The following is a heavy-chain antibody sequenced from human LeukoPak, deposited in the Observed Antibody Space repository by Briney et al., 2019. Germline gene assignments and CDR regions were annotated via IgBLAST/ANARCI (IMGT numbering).Heavy chain of an antibody. D-gene: IGHD3-10*01. CDR3: ARGDYYGSGSYYKKTVDY. J-gene: IGHJ4*02. V-gene: IGHV1-18*01. CDR1: GYTFTSYA. Sequence: VASVKVSCKSSGYTFTSYAISWVRQAPGQGLEWMGWISAYNGNTNYAQRLQGRVTMTTDTSTGTAYMELRSLRSDDTAVYYCARGDYYGSGSYYKKTVDYWGQGTLVTVSS. CDR2: ISAYNGNT.